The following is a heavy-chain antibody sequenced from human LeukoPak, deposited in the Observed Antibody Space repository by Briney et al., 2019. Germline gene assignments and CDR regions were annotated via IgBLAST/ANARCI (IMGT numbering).Heavy chain of an antibody. CDR2: IYPGDSDT. CDR1: GITFSSYA. D-gene: IGHD6-6*01. CDR3: ARHSISSSSVFGIEDAFDI. J-gene: IGHJ3*02. Sequence: GGSLRLSCAASGITFSSYAMSWVRQMPGKGLEWMGIIYPGDSDTRYSPSFQGQVTISADKSISTAYLQWSSLKASDTAMYYCARHSISSSSVFGIEDAFDIWGQGTMVTVSS. V-gene: IGHV5-51*01.